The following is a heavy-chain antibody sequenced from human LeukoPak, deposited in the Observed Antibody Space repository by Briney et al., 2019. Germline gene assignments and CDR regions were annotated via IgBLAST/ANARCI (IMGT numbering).Heavy chain of an antibody. V-gene: IGHV4-34*01. J-gene: IGHJ4*02. CDR1: GGSLSGYY. D-gene: IGHD5-18*01. CDR3: ARERGYSYVKQRGQERDLRY. CDR2: INHRGST. Sequence: SETLPLTCAVYGGSLSGYYWNWVRQPPGKGLEWIGEINHRGSTNYNPSLKNRVTISVDTPKNQFSLKLSSVTAADTAVYYCARERGYSYVKQRGQERDLRYWGQGTLVTVSS.